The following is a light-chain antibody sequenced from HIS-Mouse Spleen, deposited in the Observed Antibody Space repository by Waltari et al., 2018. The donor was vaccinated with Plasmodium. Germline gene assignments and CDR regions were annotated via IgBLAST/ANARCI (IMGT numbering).Light chain of an antibody. CDR2: EVS. CDR3: SSYTSSSTRV. CDR1: TSDVGGYNY. J-gene: IGLJ2*01. V-gene: IGLV2-14*01. Sequence: QSALTQPASVSGSPGQSITISCTGTTSDVGGYNYVSWYHQPPGKAPKLMIYEVSHRPSGVSNRFSGSKSGNTASLTISGLQAEDEADYYCSSYTSSSTRVFGGGTKLTVL.